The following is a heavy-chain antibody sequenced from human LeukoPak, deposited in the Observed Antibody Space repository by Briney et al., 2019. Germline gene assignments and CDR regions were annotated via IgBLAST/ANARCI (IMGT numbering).Heavy chain of an antibody. CDR3: ARDIHSGSYSSTFGY. CDR1: GYTFTGYY. J-gene: IGHJ4*02. Sequence: ASVKVSCKASGYTFTGYYMHWVRQAPGQGLEWMGRINPNSGCTTYAQKFQGRVTMTRDTSISTAYMELSRLTSDDTAVYSCARDIHSGSYSSTFGYWGQGTLVTVSS. V-gene: IGHV1-2*06. D-gene: IGHD1-26*01. CDR2: INPNSGCT.